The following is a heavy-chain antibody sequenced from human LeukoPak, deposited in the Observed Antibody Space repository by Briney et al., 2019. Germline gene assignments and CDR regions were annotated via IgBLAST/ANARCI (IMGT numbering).Heavy chain of an antibody. V-gene: IGHV4-38-2*02. D-gene: IGHD6-13*01. CDR1: GYSISSGYY. CDR3: ARVGYSSSRDYYYYMDV. J-gene: IGHJ6*03. Sequence: PSETLSLTCTVSGYSISSGYYWGWIRQPPGKGLEWIGSIYHSGSTYYNPSLKRRVTISVDTSKNQFPLKLSSVTAADTAVYYCARVGYSSSRDYYYYMDVWGKGTTVTVSS. CDR2: IYHSGST.